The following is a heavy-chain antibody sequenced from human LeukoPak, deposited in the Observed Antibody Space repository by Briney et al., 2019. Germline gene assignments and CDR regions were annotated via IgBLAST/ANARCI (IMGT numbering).Heavy chain of an antibody. CDR1: GFTFSSYA. J-gene: IGHJ4*02. V-gene: IGHV3-30-3*01. CDR3: ARERVIAREFDGY. Sequence: PGGSLRLSCAASGFTFSSYAMHWVRQAPGKGLEWVAVISYDGSNKYYADSVKGRFTISRDNSKNTLYLQMNSLRAEDTAVYYCARERVIAREFDGYWGQGTLVTASS. D-gene: IGHD2/OR15-2a*01. CDR2: ISYDGSNK.